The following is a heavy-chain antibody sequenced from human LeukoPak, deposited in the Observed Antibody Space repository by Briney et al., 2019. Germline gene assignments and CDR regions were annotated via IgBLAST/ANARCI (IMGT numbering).Heavy chain of an antibody. CDR2: ISYDGSNK. D-gene: IGHD3-22*01. Sequence: QPGGSLRLSCAASGFTFSSYGMHWVRQAPGKGLEWVAVISYDGSNKYSADSVKGRFTISRDNSQNTVFLQMNSLRAEDTAVYYCARDADTSSHYSFYDYWGQGTLVTVSS. J-gene: IGHJ4*02. V-gene: IGHV3-30*03. CDR1: GFTFSSYG. CDR3: ARDADTSSHYSFYDY.